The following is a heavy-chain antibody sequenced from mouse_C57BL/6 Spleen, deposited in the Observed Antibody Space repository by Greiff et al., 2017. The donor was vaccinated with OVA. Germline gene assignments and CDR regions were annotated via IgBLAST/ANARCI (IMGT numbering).Heavy chain of an antibody. V-gene: IGHV5-9*01. J-gene: IGHJ3*01. CDR3: ARYYYGSTPFAY. CDR2: ISGGGGNT. D-gene: IGHD1-1*01. CDR1: GFTFSSYT. Sequence: DVKLVESGGGLVKPGGSLKLSCAASGFTFSSYTMSWVRQTPEKRLEWVATISGGGGNTYYPDSVKGRFTISRDNAKNTLYLQMSSLRSEDTALDYCARYYYGSTPFAYWGQGTLVTVSA.